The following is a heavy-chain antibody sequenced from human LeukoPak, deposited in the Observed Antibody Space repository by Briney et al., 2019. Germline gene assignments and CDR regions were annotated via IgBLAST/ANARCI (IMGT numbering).Heavy chain of an antibody. V-gene: IGHV3-30*02. Sequence: PGGSLRLSCAASGFTFSSYGMHWVRQAPGKGLEWVSFIRYDGGNKCYADSVKGRFTISRDNSKNTLYLQMNSLRGEDTAVYYCAKRVGATTIDYWGQGTLVTVSS. D-gene: IGHD1-26*01. J-gene: IGHJ4*02. CDR1: GFTFSSYG. CDR3: AKRVGATTIDY. CDR2: IRYDGGNK.